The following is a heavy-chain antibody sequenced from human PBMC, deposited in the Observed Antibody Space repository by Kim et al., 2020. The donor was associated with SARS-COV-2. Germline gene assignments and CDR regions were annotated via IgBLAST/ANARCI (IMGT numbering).Heavy chain of an antibody. D-gene: IGHD5-18*01. CDR1: GFTFSDYA. J-gene: IGHJ4*02. V-gene: IGHV3-23*01. CDR2: LIGRGGST. Sequence: GGSLRLSCAASGFTFSDYAMSWVRQAPGKGLEWVSALIGRGGSTYYADSVKGRFTISRDNSKNMLYLQMNSLRGEDTAVYYCAKDRTWIQLYGSFDYWGQGTLVTVSS. CDR3: AKDRTWIQLYGSFDY.